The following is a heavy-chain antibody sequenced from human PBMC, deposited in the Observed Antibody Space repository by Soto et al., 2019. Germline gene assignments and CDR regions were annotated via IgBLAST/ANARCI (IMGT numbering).Heavy chain of an antibody. D-gene: IGHD3-16*01. CDR2: ISGSGGRS. V-gene: IGHV3-23*01. CDR1: GFTFSNSA. CDR3: AKAYFVWSSEQPYYFDY. J-gene: IGHJ4*02. Sequence: EVQLLDSGGGLVQPGGSLRLSCAASGFTFSNSAMTWVRQGPGKGLEWVSGISGSGGRSYYADSVKGRFTISRDNSKSTLYLQMNSLIAEDTAVYYCAKAYFVWSSEQPYYFDYWGQGTLVTVSS.